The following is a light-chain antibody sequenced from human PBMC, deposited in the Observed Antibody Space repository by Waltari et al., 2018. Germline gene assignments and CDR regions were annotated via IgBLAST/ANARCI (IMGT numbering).Light chain of an antibody. V-gene: IGKV1-39*01. Sequence: DIQVTQSPSSLSASVGDRVTITCRASESISTFLNWYQQKPGKAPNFLIYRASNLQSGVPSRFSGSGSGTDVTLTITNLQPEDFATYYWQHSYSIPFTFGPGTTVDIK. CDR1: ESISTF. J-gene: IGKJ3*01. CDR3: QHSYSIPFT. CDR2: RAS.